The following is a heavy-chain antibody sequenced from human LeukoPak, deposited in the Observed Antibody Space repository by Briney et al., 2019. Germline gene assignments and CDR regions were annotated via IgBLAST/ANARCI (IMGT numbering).Heavy chain of an antibody. D-gene: IGHD4-17*01. J-gene: IGHJ6*03. CDR3: ARDRGTTVTTSHYYYYMDV. V-gene: IGHV4-59*01. Sequence: KSSETLSLTCTVSGGSISNYYWNWIRQPPGKGLEWIGYIYYSGSTNHNPSLKSRVTISLDTSKNQFSLRLSSVTAADTAVYYCARDRGTTVTTSHYYYYMDVWGKGTTVTVSS. CDR1: GGSISNYY. CDR2: IYYSGST.